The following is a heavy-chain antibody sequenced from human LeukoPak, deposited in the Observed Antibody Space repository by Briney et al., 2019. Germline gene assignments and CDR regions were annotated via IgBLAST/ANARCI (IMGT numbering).Heavy chain of an antibody. CDR3: AGAPRAYYYGMDV. V-gene: IGHV3-30*04. Sequence: GGSLRLSCAASGFTFSSYAMHWVRQAPGKGLEWVAVISYDGSNKYYADSVKGRFTISRDNSKNTLYLQMNSLRAEDTAVYYCAGAPRAYYYGMDVWGQGTTVTVSS. J-gene: IGHJ6*02. CDR1: GFTFSSYA. CDR2: ISYDGSNK.